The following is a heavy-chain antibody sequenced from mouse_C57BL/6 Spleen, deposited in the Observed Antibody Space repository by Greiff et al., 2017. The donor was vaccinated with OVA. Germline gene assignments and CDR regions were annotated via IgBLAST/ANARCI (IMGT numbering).Heavy chain of an antibody. V-gene: IGHV1-54*01. D-gene: IGHD2-5*01. Sequence: VKLMESGAELVRPGTSVKVSCKASGYAFTNYLIEWVKQRPGQGLEWIGVINPGSGGTNYNEKFKGKATLTADKSSSTAYMQLSSLTSEDSAVYFCARGHYSNYYFDYWGQGTTLTVSS. CDR2: INPGSGGT. J-gene: IGHJ2*01. CDR1: GYAFTNYL. CDR3: ARGHYSNYYFDY.